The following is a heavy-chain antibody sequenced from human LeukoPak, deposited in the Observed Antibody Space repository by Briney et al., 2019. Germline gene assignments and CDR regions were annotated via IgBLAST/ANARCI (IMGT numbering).Heavy chain of an antibody. Sequence: PGGSLRLSCAASGFTFNIYSMNWVRQAPGKGLEWVSSISGTSNYIYYADSVKGRFTISRDNAKNSLYLQLSSLRADDTAMYYCARVHWYFDYWGRGTLVIVSS. J-gene: IGHJ2*01. CDR3: ARVHWYFDY. V-gene: IGHV3-21*01. CDR1: GFTFNIYS. CDR2: ISGTSNYI. D-gene: IGHD4/OR15-4a*01.